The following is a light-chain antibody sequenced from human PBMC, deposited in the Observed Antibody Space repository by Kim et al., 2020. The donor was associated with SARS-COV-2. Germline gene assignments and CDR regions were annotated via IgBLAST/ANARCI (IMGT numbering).Light chain of an antibody. Sequence: SYELTQSPSVSVAPGKTASIPCGGNNIGRKSVHWYQLMPGQAPVLVISFDSDRTSGIPDRFSGSNSGNTGTLNISGVEAGDEADYYCQVWDRTTDHPVFGSGTKVTVL. CDR3: QVWDRTTDHPV. CDR1: NIGRKS. J-gene: IGLJ1*01. V-gene: IGLV3-21*04. CDR2: FDS.